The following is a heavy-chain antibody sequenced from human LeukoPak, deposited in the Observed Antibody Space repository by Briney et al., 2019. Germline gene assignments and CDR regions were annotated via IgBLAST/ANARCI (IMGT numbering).Heavy chain of an antibody. J-gene: IGHJ3*02. CDR3: ARSLPFSATADAFDI. CDR2: IYYSGST. CDR1: GGSISSSSYY. V-gene: IGHV4-39*01. Sequence: PSETLSLTCTVSGGSISSSSYYWGWIRQPPGKGLEWIGSIYYSGSTYYNPSLKSRVTISVDTSKNQFSLKLSSVTAADTAVYYCARSLPFSATADAFDIWGQGTMATVSS. D-gene: IGHD6-25*01.